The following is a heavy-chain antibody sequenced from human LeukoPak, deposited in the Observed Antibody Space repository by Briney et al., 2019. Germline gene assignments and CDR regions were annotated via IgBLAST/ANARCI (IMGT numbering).Heavy chain of an antibody. CDR2: ISNDGSNK. J-gene: IGHJ4*02. D-gene: IGHD6-13*01. CDR3: GRVAPGGRHIDY. V-gene: IGHV3-30-3*01. Sequence: GGSLRLPCAASGFTFSNYAMHWDRQAPGKGLEWVAVISNDGSNKHYAGSVKGRFTISRDKSKNTLYLQMNSLRAEDTAVYYCGRVAPGGRHIDYWGQGTLVTVSS. CDR1: GFTFSNYA.